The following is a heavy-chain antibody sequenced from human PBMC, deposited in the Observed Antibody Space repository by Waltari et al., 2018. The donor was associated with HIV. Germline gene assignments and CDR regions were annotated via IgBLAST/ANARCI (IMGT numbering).Heavy chain of an antibody. J-gene: IGHJ2*01. CDR3: SVGSPDYWYFDL. CDR2: IAPRRNNYLP. D-gene: IGHD6-19*01. CDR1: GFSFSDTA. V-gene: IGHV3-73*02. Sequence: QLVESGGALVPPGGALTISCTASGFSFSDTALHWVRQAPGKRPEWVGRIAPRRNNYLPRSTWSGEGRFNISRHDSDNTTFLHMTKLKFEDTAIYYCSVGSPDYWYFDLWGRGTRVTVSS.